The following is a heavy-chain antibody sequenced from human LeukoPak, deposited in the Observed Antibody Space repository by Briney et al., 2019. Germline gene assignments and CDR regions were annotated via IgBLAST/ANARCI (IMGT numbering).Heavy chain of an antibody. CDR1: GYTFTSYG. D-gene: IGHD2-2*01. V-gene: IGHV1-18*01. Sequence: ASVKVSCKASGYTFTSYGISWVRQAPGQGLEWMGWISAYNGNTNYAQKLQGRVTMTTDTSTSTAYMELRSLRSDDTAVYYYARGPKRAVVPAARLFDYWGQGTLVTVSS. CDR3: ARGPKRAVVPAARLFDY. J-gene: IGHJ4*02. CDR2: ISAYNGNT.